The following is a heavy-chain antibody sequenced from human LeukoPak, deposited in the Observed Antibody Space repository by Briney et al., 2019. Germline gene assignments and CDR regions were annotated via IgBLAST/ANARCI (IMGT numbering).Heavy chain of an antibody. CDR3: ARGPDDLLHGRAFDF. J-gene: IGHJ3*01. CDR1: GDSVSSKSTA. V-gene: IGHV6-1*01. Sequence: SQTLSLTCAISGDSVSSKSTAWNWIRQSPSRGLEWLGRTLYRSNWLNDYAPSIKGRITINPDTSKNQFSLQLKSVTPEDTALYYCARGPDDLLHGRAFDFWGQGTMVTVSS. D-gene: IGHD3-3*01. CDR2: TLYRSNWLN.